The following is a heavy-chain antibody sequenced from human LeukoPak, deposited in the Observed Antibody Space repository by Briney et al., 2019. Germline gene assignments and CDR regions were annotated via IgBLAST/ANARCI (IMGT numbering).Heavy chain of an antibody. D-gene: IGHD3-16*02. Sequence: ASVKVSCKAPGYTFTSYGISWVRQAPGQGLEWMGWISAYNGNTNYAQKLPGRVTMTTDTSTSTAYMELRSLRSDDTAVYYCARDRAYDYVWGSYRYSYWGQGTLVTVSS. CDR1: GYTFTSYG. CDR3: ARDRAYDYVWGSYRYSY. CDR2: ISAYNGNT. J-gene: IGHJ4*02. V-gene: IGHV1-18*01.